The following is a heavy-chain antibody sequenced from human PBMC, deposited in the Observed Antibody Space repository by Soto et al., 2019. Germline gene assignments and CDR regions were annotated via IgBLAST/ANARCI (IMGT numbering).Heavy chain of an antibody. V-gene: IGHV3-66*04. D-gene: IGHD3-10*01. Sequence: EVQLVESGGDLVQPGGSLRLSCAASGFTVSSNYMTWVRQAPGKGLEWVSVIYRDGYTYYADSVKGRFTISRDNSKNTLYLQMNTRSAADPAVCYCGRLFESGHGPFDYWGQGTLVTVSS. CDR2: IYRDGYT. J-gene: IGHJ4*02. CDR1: GFTVSSNY. CDR3: GRLFESGHGPFDY.